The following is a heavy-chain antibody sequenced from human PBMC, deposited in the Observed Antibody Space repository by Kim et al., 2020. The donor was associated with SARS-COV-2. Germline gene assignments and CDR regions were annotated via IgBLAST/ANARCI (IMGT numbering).Heavy chain of an antibody. J-gene: IGHJ3*02. D-gene: IGHD2-2*01. V-gene: IGHV4-59*01. Sequence: SETLSLTCTVSGGSISSYYWSWIRQPPGKGLEWIGYIYYSGSTNYNPSLKSRVTISVDTSKNQFSLKLSSVTAADTAVYYCARERRYCSSTSCTNYAFDIWGQGTMVTVSS. CDR3: ARERRYCSSTSCTNYAFDI. CDR1: GGSISSYY. CDR2: IYYSGST.